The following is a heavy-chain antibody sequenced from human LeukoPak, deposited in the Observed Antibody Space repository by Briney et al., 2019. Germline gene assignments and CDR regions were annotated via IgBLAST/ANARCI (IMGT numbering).Heavy chain of an antibody. CDR1: GYTFTSYY. D-gene: IGHD6-19*01. CDR2: INPSGGST. J-gene: IGHJ4*02. CDR3: ARSDGASRGGWYGTDY. V-gene: IGHV1-46*01. Sequence: ASVKVSCKASGYTFTSYYMHWVRQAPGQGLEWMGIINPSGGSTSYAQKFQGRVTMTRDTSTSTVYMELSSLRSEDTAVYYCARSDGASRGGWYGTDYWGQGTLVTVSS.